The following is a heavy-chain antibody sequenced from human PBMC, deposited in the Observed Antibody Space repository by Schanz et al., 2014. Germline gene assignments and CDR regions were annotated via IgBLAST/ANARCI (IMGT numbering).Heavy chain of an antibody. CDR3: TKGRTFGR. CDR1: GYTLAGHA. D-gene: IGHD3-16*01. V-gene: IGHV1-8*02. CDR2: MNSKTGNT. Sequence: QVQLVQSGAEVKQPGASVRLSCEASGYTLAGHAVHWVRQATGQGLEWMGWMNSKTGNTGYAQRFQGRVTMTRNTSITTAYLELSSLRSGDTAVYYCTKGRTFGRWGQGTLVTVSS. J-gene: IGHJ4*02.